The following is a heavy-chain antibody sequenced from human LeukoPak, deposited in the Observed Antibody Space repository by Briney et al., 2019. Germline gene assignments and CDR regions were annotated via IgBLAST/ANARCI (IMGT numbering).Heavy chain of an antibody. D-gene: IGHD3-10*01. CDR3: GRALLWFGNYGMDV. Sequence: ASVKVSCKASGYTFTGYYMHWVRQAPGQGLEWMGWINPNSGGTNYAQKFQGRVTMTRDTSISTAYMELSRLRSDDTAVYYCGRALLWFGNYGMDVWGQGTMVTVSS. J-gene: IGHJ6*02. CDR1: GYTFTGYY. V-gene: IGHV1-2*02. CDR2: INPNSGGT.